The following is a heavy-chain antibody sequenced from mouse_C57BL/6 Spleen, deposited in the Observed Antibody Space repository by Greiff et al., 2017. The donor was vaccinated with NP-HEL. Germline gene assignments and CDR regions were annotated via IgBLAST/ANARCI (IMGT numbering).Heavy chain of an antibody. V-gene: IGHV5-9*01. CDR2: ISGGGGNT. J-gene: IGHJ4*01. CDR3: ARSLYYGNYEGAMDY. D-gene: IGHD2-1*01. CDR1: GFTFSSYT. Sequence: VQLVESGGGLVKPGGSLKLSCAASGFTFSSYTMSWVRQTPEKRLEWVATISGGGGNTYYPDSVKGRFTISRDNAKNTLYLQMSSLRSEDTALYYCARSLYYGNYEGAMDYWGQGTSVTVSS.